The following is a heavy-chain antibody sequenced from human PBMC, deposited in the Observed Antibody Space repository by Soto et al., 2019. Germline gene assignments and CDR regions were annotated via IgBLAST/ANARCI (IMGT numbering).Heavy chain of an antibody. D-gene: IGHD3-10*01. J-gene: IGHJ6*03. CDR1: GGTFSSYT. V-gene: IGHV1-69*02. CDR2: IIPILGIA. Sequence: ASVKVSCKASGGTFSSYTISWVRQAPGQGLEWMGRIIPILGIANYAQKFQGRVTITADKSTSTAYMELSSLRSEDTAVYYCATRITMVRGVIDYYYYYMDVWGKGTTVTVSS. CDR3: ATRITMVRGVIDYYYYYMDV.